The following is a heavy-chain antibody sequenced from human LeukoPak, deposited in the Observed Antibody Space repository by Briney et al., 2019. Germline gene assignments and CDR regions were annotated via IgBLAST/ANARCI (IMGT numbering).Heavy chain of an antibody. D-gene: IGHD6-25*01. CDR3: TTRRQDGC. Sequence: GGSLRLSCVGSGFTFSDAWISWVRQAPGKGLEWVGRIKSKIDGGTIDYAAPVKGRFTISRDDSRNTLYLQMNCLKTEDTAVYYCTTRRQDGCWGQGTLVTVS. J-gene: IGHJ4*02. CDR1: GFTFSDAW. CDR2: IKSKIDGGTI. V-gene: IGHV3-15*01.